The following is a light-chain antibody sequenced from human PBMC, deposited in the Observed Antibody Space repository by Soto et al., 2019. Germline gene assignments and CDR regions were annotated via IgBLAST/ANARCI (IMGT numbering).Light chain of an antibody. V-gene: IGKV1-6*01. CDR3: LHDYGYPRT. Sequence: AIQMTQSPSSLSASVVDRVIITCLASQAIGDDLGWYQQKPGRAPELLIYSASTLHSGVPSRFSGSGSGSDFTLTIRSLQPEDSATYYCLHDYGYPRTFGPGTKVDIK. CDR2: SAS. J-gene: IGKJ3*01. CDR1: QAIGDD.